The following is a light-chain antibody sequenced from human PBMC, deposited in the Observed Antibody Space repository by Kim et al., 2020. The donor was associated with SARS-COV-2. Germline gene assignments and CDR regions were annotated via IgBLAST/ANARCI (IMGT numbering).Light chain of an antibody. Sequence: ENVLTQSPGTLSLSPGERATLSCRASQSVSSSYLAWYQQKPGQAPRLLIYGASSRATGIPDRFSGSGSETDFTLTISSLQPEDFATYFCQQSYITPFTFGPGTKVDIK. J-gene: IGKJ3*01. CDR3: QQSYITPFT. CDR2: GAS. V-gene: IGKV3-20*01. CDR1: QSVSSSY.